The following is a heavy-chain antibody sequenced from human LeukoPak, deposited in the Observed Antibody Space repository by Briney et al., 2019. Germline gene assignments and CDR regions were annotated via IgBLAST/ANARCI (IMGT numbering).Heavy chain of an antibody. D-gene: IGHD3-10*01. J-gene: IGHJ4*02. Sequence: PSETLSLTCTVSGGSISSYYWNWIRQPAGKGLEWIGRIYISGSTNYNPSLKSRVTMSVDTSNNQFSLKLTSVTAADTAVYYCARGNYYGSGVFDYWGQGTLLIVSS. V-gene: IGHV4-4*07. CDR1: GGSISSYY. CDR3: ARGNYYGSGVFDY. CDR2: IYISGST.